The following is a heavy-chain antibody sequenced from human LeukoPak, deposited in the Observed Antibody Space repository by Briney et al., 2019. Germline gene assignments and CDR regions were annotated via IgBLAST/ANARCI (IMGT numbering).Heavy chain of an antibody. Sequence: PGGSLRLSCAASGFTFSSSGMHWVRQAPGKGLEWVAAISYDGSNKYYADSVKGRFTISRDNSKNTLYLQMNSLRAEDTAVYYCAKELRGYSYGLRNNWFDPWGQGTLVTVSS. J-gene: IGHJ5*02. CDR3: AKELRGYSYGLRNNWFDP. CDR2: ISYDGSNK. V-gene: IGHV3-30*18. CDR1: GFTFSSSG. D-gene: IGHD5-18*01.